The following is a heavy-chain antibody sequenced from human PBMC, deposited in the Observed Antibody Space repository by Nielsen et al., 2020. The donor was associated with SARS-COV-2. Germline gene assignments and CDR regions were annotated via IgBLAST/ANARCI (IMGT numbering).Heavy chain of an antibody. Sequence: SVKVSCKASGGTFSSYAISWVRQAPGQGLEWMGRIIPILGIANYAQKFQGRVTITADKSTSTAYMELSSLRSEDTAVYYCARDRNYGDYEFDYWGQGTLVTVSS. CDR2: IIPILGIA. D-gene: IGHD4-17*01. V-gene: IGHV1-69*04. J-gene: IGHJ4*02. CDR3: ARDRNYGDYEFDY. CDR1: GGTFSSYA.